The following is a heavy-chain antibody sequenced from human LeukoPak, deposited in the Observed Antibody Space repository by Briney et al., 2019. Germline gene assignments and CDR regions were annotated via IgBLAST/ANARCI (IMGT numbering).Heavy chain of an antibody. J-gene: IGHJ4*02. D-gene: IGHD6-13*01. CDR1: NFTFSNYG. V-gene: IGHV3-66*01. CDR3: ARAGPSSSWHQFDY. CDR2: IYSGGST. Sequence: GGSLRLSCAASNFTFSNYGMSWVRQAPGKGLEWVSVIYSGGSTYYADSVKGRFTISRDNSKNTLYLQMNSLRAEDTAVYYCARAGPSSSWHQFDYWGQGTLVTVSS.